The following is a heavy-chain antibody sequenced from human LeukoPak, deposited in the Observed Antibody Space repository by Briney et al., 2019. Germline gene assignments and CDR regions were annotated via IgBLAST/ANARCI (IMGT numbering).Heavy chain of an antibody. CDR3: ARFGVDYDMDV. Sequence: SETLSLTCSVSGGSISGHYWTWIRQPPGKGLEWIGQIHYTGKPDYNPSLKSRITISVDASKNQVSLQVSSVTAADSAIYYCARFGVDYDMDVWGHGTTVTVFS. D-gene: IGHD3-16*01. V-gene: IGHV4-59*11. CDR1: GGSISGHY. J-gene: IGHJ6*02. CDR2: IHYTGKP.